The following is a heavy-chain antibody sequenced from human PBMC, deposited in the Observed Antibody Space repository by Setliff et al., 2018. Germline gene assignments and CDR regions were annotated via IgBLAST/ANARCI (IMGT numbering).Heavy chain of an antibody. J-gene: IGHJ4*02. Sequence: GGSLRLSCAASGLTFSSYWMSWVRQAPGKGLEWVANIKQDGSEKYYVDSVKGRFTISRDNAKNSLYLQMSSLRAEDTAMYYCARGHTIGALLRHFDCWGQGTLVTVSS. CDR3: ARGHTIGALLRHFDC. CDR2: IKQDGSEK. V-gene: IGHV3-7*01. D-gene: IGHD1-1*01. CDR1: GLTFSSYW.